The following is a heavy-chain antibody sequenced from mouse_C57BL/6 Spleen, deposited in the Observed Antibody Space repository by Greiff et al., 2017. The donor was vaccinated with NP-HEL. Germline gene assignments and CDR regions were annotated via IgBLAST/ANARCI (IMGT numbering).Heavy chain of an antibody. J-gene: IGHJ1*03. Sequence: DVKLVESGGGLVKPGGSLKLSCAASGFTFSDYGMHWVRQAPEKGLEWVAYISSGSSTIYYADTVKGRFTISRDNAKNTLFLQMTSLRSEDTAMYYCARRTILWGTGGFDVWGTGTTVTVSS. D-gene: IGHD1-1*02. CDR3: ARRTILWGTGGFDV. CDR1: GFTFSDYG. V-gene: IGHV5-17*01. CDR2: ISSGSSTI.